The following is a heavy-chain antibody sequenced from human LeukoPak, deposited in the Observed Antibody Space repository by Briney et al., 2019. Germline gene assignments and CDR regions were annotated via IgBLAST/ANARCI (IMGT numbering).Heavy chain of an antibody. V-gene: IGHV4-34*01. J-gene: IGHJ4*02. CDR2: INHSGST. CDR1: GGPFGVYY. Sequence: PSETLSLTCAVYGGPFGVYYWSWVRQPPGKGLEWIGEINHSGSTNYNPSPKSRVTISVDTSKNHFSLKLSSVTAADTAVYYCAGPGAGDLDYWGQGTLVTVSS. D-gene: IGHD3-10*01. CDR3: AGPGAGDLDY.